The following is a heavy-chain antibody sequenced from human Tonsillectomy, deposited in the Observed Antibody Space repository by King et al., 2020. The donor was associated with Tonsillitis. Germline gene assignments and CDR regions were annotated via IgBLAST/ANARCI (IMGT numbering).Heavy chain of an antibody. CDR2: ISGSGGST. D-gene: IGHD5-18*01. CDR1: GCTFSSYA. J-gene: IGHJ4*02. CDR3: AKDAGSIQLWHFDY. V-gene: IGHV3-23*04. Sequence: VQLVESGGGLVQPGGSLRLSCAASGCTFSSYAMSWVRQAPGKGLEWVSTISGSGGSTDYADSVKGRFTISRDNSKNTLYLQMNRLRAEDTAVYYCAKDAGSIQLWHFDYWGQGTLVTVSS.